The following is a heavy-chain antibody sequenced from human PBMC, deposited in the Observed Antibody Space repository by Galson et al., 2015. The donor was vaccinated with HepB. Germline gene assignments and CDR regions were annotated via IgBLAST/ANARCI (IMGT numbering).Heavy chain of an antibody. Sequence: SVKVSCKASGGTFSGYVIHWVRQAPGQGLEWMGRIIPSLDRANYAQKFEGRVTITADKSTNTAYMELSSLTSEDTAVYYCASLTTVTNGIDPWGQGTLVTVS. V-gene: IGHV1-69*04. CDR1: GGTFSGYV. CDR3: ASLTTVTNGIDP. J-gene: IGHJ5*02. D-gene: IGHD4-17*01. CDR2: IIPSLDRA.